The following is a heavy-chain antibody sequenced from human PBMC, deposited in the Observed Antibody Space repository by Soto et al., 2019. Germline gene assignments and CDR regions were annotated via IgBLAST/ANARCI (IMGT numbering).Heavy chain of an antibody. J-gene: IGHJ4*02. Sequence: QVQLQESGPGLVKPSQTLSLTCTVSGGSISSGGYFWSWIRQPPGKGLEWIGHIYNSGTTYNNPSLKSRVTMSVATSMNQFSLKLSSVTAADTAVYYCTRVPSGDKVDYWGQGALVTVSS. CDR2: IYNSGTT. D-gene: IGHD7-27*01. CDR1: GGSISSGGYF. V-gene: IGHV4-30-4*01. CDR3: TRVPSGDKVDY.